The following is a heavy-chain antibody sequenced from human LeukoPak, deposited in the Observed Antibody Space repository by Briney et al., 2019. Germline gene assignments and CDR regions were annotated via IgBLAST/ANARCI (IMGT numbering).Heavy chain of an antibody. CDR1: GGTFSSYA. D-gene: IGHD3-22*01. CDR2: IIPIFGTA. J-gene: IGHJ4*02. Sequence: SVKVSCKASGGTFSSYAISWVRQAPGQGLEWMGGIIPIFGTANYAQKFQGRVTITADESTSTAYMELSSLRSEDTAVYYCARVGGNYYDSRVPFDYWGQGTLVTVSS. V-gene: IGHV1-69*01. CDR3: ARVGGNYYDSRVPFDY.